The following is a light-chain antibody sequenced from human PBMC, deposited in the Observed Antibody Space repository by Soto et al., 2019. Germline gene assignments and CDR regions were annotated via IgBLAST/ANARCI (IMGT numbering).Light chain of an antibody. J-gene: IGLJ3*02. CDR2: EVS. V-gene: IGLV2-14*01. CDR1: SSDVGGYNY. CDR3: SSYSSSSTRV. Sequence: QSALTQPASVSGSPGQSITISCTGTSSDVGGYNYVSWYQQHPGKAPKLMIYEVSNRPSGVSNLFSGSKSGNTAYPTISGLQAEDEADYYCSSYSSSSTRVFGGGTKLTVL.